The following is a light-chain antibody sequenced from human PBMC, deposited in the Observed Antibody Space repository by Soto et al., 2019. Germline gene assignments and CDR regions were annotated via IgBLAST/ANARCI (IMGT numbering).Light chain of an antibody. J-gene: IGLJ1*01. V-gene: IGLV3-1*01. CDR3: QAWDSRRGV. CDR1: KLGDKY. Sequence: SYELTQPPSVSVSPGQTASITCSGDKLGDKYACWYQQKPGQSPVLVIYQDSKRPSGIPERFSGSNSGNTATLTISGTQAMDEADYYCQAWDSRRGVFGTGTKLTVL. CDR2: QDS.